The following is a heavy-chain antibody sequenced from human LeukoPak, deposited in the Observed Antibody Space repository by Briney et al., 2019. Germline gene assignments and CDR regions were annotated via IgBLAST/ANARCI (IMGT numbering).Heavy chain of an antibody. CDR3: AGGYYYMDV. Sequence: SETLSLTCTVSGPSISSGTYYWSWIRRPAGKGLEWIGRIYTSGSTNYNSSLKSRVTISVDTSKNQFSLKLSSVTAADTAVYYCAGGYYYMDVWGKGTTVAISS. CDR1: GPSISSGTYY. D-gene: IGHD3-16*01. J-gene: IGHJ6*03. CDR2: IYTSGST. V-gene: IGHV4-61*02.